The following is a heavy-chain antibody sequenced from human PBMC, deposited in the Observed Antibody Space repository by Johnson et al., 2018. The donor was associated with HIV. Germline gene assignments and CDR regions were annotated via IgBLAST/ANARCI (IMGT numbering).Heavy chain of an antibody. J-gene: IGHJ3*02. CDR2: ISSSGSSI. Sequence: QVQLVESGGGLVKPGGSLRLSCAASGFTFSDYYMNWIRQAPGKGLEWVSYISSSGSSIYYADSVKGRLTISRDNAENSLYLQMNSLRAEDTAVYYCARDGGVAAAVGVVAFDIWGQGTLVTVSS. CDR3: ARDGGVAAAVGVVAFDI. D-gene: IGHD6-13*01. V-gene: IGHV3-11*04. CDR1: GFTFSDYY.